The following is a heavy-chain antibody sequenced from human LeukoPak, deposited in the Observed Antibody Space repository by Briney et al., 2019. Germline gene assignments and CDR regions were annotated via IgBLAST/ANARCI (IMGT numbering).Heavy chain of an antibody. V-gene: IGHV1-69*13. CDR1: GGTFSMYD. CDR3: ARAFSEDIVATRLDY. Sequence: EASVKVSCKASGGTFSMYDISGVRQAPGQGLEWMGGIIPIFGTANYAQKFQGRVTITADESTSTAYMELSSLRSEDTAVYYCARAFSEDIVATRLDYWGQGTLVTVSS. D-gene: IGHD5-12*01. J-gene: IGHJ4*02. CDR2: IIPIFGTA.